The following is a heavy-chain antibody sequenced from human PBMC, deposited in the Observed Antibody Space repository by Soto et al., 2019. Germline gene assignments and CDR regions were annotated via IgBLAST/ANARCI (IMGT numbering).Heavy chain of an antibody. CDR1: GGSLSSDRYY. CDR3: APRPTASTAPLFDY. V-gene: IGHV4-31*01. Sequence: QVQLQESGPGLVRPSQTLSLICSVSGGSLSSDRYYWSWLRQRPGKGLEWSGYIFYSRNAYYNPSLKRQVTISLDTSKNQFSLQVNSATAADSAVYYCAPRPTASTAPLFDYWGPGNRVTVSS. D-gene: IGHD4-17*01. J-gene: IGHJ4*02. CDR2: IFYSRNA.